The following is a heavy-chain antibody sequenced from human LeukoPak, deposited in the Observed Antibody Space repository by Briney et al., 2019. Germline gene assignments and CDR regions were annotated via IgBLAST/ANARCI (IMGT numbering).Heavy chain of an antibody. CDR3: ARQGIVQLEPEGAFDI. V-gene: IGHV5-51*01. J-gene: IGHJ3*02. Sequence: GESLKISCKGSGYSFTSYWIGWVRQMPGKGLKWMGIIYPGDSDTRYSPSFQGQVTISADKSISTAYLQWSSLKASDTAMYYCARQGIVQLEPEGAFDIWGQGTMVTVSS. CDR2: IYPGDSDT. CDR1: GYSFTSYW. D-gene: IGHD1-1*01.